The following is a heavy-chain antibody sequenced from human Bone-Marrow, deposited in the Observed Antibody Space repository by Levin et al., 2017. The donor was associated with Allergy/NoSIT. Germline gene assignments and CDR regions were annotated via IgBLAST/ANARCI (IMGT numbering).Heavy chain of an antibody. J-gene: IGHJ5*02. CDR2: INAGNGNT. Sequence: ASVKVSCKASGYTFTDYAIHWVRKAPGQRPEWMGWINAGNGNTQFSQKFQGRVTITRDTSASIVYMEVSSLRSEDTAVYYCARGQFCGPFSCSRGWFDPWGQGILVTVSS. CDR1: GYTFTDYA. V-gene: IGHV1-3*01. CDR3: ARGQFCGPFSCSRGWFDP. D-gene: IGHD2-15*01.